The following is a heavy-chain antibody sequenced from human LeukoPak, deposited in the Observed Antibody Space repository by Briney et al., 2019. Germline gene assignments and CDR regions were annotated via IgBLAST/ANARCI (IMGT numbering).Heavy chain of an antibody. D-gene: IGHD2-2*01. CDR3: ARDRRTYCASSSCYLPPDY. Sequence: GGSLRPSCEASGFTFNIYAMNWVRQAPGKGLEWVSAISGSGGSTYYADSVKGRFAISRDNGKNSLYLQMNSLRAEDTAVYYCARDRRTYCASSSCYLPPDYWGQGTLVTVSS. CDR1: GFTFNIYA. V-gene: IGHV3-23*01. J-gene: IGHJ4*01. CDR2: ISGSGGST.